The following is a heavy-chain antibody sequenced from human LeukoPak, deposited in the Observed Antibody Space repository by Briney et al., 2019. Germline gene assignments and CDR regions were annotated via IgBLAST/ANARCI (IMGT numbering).Heavy chain of an antibody. D-gene: IGHD3-3*01. CDR3: ATDYDFWSGYQKHAFDI. CDR1: GYTFTDYY. CDR2: VDPEDGET. Sequence: ASVKVSCKASGYTFTDYYMHWVQQAPGKGLEWMGRVDPEDGETIYAEKFQGRVTITADTSTDTAYMELSSLRSEDTAVYYCATDYDFWSGYQKHAFDIWGQGTMVTVSS. J-gene: IGHJ3*02. V-gene: IGHV1-69-2*01.